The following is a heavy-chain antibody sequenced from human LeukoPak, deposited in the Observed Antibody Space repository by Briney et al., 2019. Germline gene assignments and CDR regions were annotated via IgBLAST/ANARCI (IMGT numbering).Heavy chain of an antibody. V-gene: IGHV3-11*03. J-gene: IGHJ6*02. D-gene: IGHD2-15*01. CDR2: ISGAGGNT. Sequence: GGSLRLSCAASRFTFSDYYMSWIRQAPGKGLEWVSYISGAGGNTNYADSVKGRFTISRDNAKNSLYLQMNSLRAEDTAVYYCARSEEVVVGASYYYGTDVWGQGTTVTVSS. CDR3: ARSEEVVVGASYYYGTDV. CDR1: RFTFSDYY.